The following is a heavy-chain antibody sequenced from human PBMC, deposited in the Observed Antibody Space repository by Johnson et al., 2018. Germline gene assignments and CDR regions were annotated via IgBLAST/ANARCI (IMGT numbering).Heavy chain of an antibody. CDR1: GITFSGSA. V-gene: IGHV3-73*01. CDR3: SRHYRGEDYSNLNSYMDV. CDR2: IRSTANNSAT. J-gene: IGHJ6*03. Sequence: VQLVQSGGGLVQPGGSLKLSCAAYGITFSGSAIHWVRQASGKGLEWVGRIRSTANNSATEYAASVTGRFAISRDDSKKTTDLQMNSMKTEDTAVYYCSRHYRGEDYSNLNSYMDVWGKGTTVTVS. D-gene: IGHD4-11*01.